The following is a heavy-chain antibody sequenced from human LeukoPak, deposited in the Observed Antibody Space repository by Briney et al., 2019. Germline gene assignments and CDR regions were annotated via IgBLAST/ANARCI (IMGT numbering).Heavy chain of an antibody. Sequence: GGSLRLSCAASGFTFNSYTIYWVRQRPGKGLEWVAVISYDGSKKYYADSVKGRFTISRDNAKNSLYLQMNSLRPEDTAVYYCAREGPGVGTRFDYWGQGTLVTVSS. CDR2: ISYDGSKK. CDR1: GFTFNSYT. J-gene: IGHJ4*02. V-gene: IGHV3-30*04. D-gene: IGHD3-10*01. CDR3: AREGPGVGTRFDY.